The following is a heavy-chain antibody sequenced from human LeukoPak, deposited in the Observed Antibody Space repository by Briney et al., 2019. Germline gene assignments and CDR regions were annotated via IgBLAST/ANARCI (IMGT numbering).Heavy chain of an antibody. CDR2: ISSSGSTI. Sequence: GGSLRLSCAGSGFTFSSYWMNWVRQAPGKGLEWVSYISSSGSTIYYADSVKGRFTISRDNAKNSLYLQMNSLRAEDTAVYYCAELGITMIGGVWGKGTTVTISS. CDR1: GFTFSSYW. CDR3: AELGITMIGGV. J-gene: IGHJ6*04. V-gene: IGHV3-48*04. D-gene: IGHD3-10*02.